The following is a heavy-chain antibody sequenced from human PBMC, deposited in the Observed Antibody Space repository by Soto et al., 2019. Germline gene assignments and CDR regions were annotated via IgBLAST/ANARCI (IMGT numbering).Heavy chain of an antibody. CDR3: AKGTYDSSGYYTAPDY. CDR2: ITWSSGYI. D-gene: IGHD3-22*01. CDR1: GFSFDDYA. J-gene: IGHJ4*02. V-gene: IGHV3-9*01. Sequence: EVQLVESGGGLVQPGRSLRLSCAASGFSFDDYAMHWVRQAPGRGLEWVSGITWSSGYIGYADSVKGRFTISKDNAKNSLYLKMNSLRPEATAVYYCAKGTYDSSGYYTAPDYWGQGTLVTVSS.